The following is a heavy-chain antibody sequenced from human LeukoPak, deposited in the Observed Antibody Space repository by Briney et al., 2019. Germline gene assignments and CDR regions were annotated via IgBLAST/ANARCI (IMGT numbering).Heavy chain of an antibody. CDR3: ARGPITMIVARAFDI. D-gene: IGHD3-22*01. CDR1: GGSFSGYY. J-gene: IGHJ3*02. CDR2: INHSRST. Sequence: SETLSLTCAVYGGSFSGYYWSWIRQPPGKGLEWIGEINHSRSTNYNPSLKSRVTISVDTSKNQFSLKLSSVTAADTAVYYCARGPITMIVARAFDIWGQGTMVTVSS. V-gene: IGHV4-34*01.